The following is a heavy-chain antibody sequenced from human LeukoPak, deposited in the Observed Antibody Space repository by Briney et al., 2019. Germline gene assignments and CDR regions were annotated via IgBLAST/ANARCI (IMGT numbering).Heavy chain of an antibody. Sequence: SETLSLTCAVYGGSFSGYYWNWIRQPPGKGLEWIGEINHSGSTNYNPSLKSRVTISVDTSKNQFSLKLSSVTAADTAVYYCARGATWIQLWLRRYFDYWGQGTLVTVSS. D-gene: IGHD5-18*01. CDR3: ARGATWIQLWLRRYFDY. J-gene: IGHJ4*02. V-gene: IGHV4-34*01. CDR1: GGSFSGYY. CDR2: INHSGST.